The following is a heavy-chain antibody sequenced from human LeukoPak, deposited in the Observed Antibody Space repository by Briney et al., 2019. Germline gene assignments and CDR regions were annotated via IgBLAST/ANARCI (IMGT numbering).Heavy chain of an antibody. CDR3: ARVQIAYSYGLFDY. D-gene: IGHD5-18*01. V-gene: IGHV4-59*01. J-gene: IGHJ4*02. Sequence: SETLSLTCTVSGGXISSYYCSWIRQPPGKGQEWLGYIYYSGSTNYNPSLKSRVTISVHTSKNQFSLKLSSVTAADTAVYYCARVQIAYSYGLFDYWGQGTLVTVSS. CDR2: IYYSGST. CDR1: GGXISSYY.